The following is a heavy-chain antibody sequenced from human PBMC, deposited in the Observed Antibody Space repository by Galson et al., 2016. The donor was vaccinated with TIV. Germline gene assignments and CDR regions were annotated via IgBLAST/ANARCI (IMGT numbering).Heavy chain of an antibody. J-gene: IGHJ4*02. V-gene: IGHV3-64*01. CDR2: ISSNGGST. Sequence: SLRLSCAASGFTFGTYTMHWVRQAPGKGLEYVSGISSNGGSTYYANSVRGRFTISRDNSKNTLYLQMGSLRADDMAVYYCAREATMLRGVPYDYWGQGTLVTVSS. CDR1: GFTFGTYT. CDR3: AREATMLRGVPYDY. D-gene: IGHD3-10*01.